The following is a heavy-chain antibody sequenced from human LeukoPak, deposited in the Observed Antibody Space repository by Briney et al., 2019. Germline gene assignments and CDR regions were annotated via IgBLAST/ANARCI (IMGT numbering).Heavy chain of an antibody. V-gene: IGHV3-23*01. Sequence: SGGSLRLSCAGSGFSFSTYAMTWVRQAPGMGLESVSAISGSGGYTYYADSVKGRFTISRDNSKNTLYLQMNSLRAEDTAVYYCAKGDLGWELVRYWGQGALVTVSS. CDR3: AKGDLGWELVRY. D-gene: IGHD6-6*01. J-gene: IGHJ4*02. CDR1: GFSFSTYA. CDR2: ISGSGGYT.